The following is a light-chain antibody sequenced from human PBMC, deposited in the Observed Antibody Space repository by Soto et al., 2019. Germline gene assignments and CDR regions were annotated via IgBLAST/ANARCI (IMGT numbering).Light chain of an antibody. V-gene: IGKV3-11*01. CDR2: DAS. CDR1: QSVSSY. CDR3: LQRSNLFT. Sequence: EIVLTQSPATLSLSPGERATLSCRASQSVSSYLAWYQQKPGQAPRLLIFDASNRANGIPARFSGSGSGTDFTLTISSLEPEDFAVYYCLQRSNLFTFGPGTKVDLK. J-gene: IGKJ3*01.